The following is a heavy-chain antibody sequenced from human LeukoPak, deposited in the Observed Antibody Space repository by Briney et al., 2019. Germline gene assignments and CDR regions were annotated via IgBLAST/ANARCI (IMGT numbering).Heavy chain of an antibody. Sequence: GGSLRLFCAASGFLFSNVWMTWVRQARGKGLEWVGRIKSKTHGGTMDSAAPVKGRFTISRDASKSTLFLQVNDLKAEDTAMYYFSTLGYSGYAFNCWGQGTLVTVSS. D-gene: IGHD3-22*01. CDR3: STLGYSGYAFNC. CDR2: IKSKTHGGTM. V-gene: IGHV3-15*01. J-gene: IGHJ4*02. CDR1: GFLFSNVW.